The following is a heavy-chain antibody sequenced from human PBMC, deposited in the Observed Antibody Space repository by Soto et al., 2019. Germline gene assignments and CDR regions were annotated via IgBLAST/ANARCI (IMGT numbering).Heavy chain of an antibody. CDR3: ARASLVGATMWFDP. Sequence: SETLSLTCTVSGGSISSYYWSWIRQPPGKGLEWIGYIYYSGSTNYNPSLKSRVTISVDTSKNQFSLKLSSVTAADTAVYYCARASLVGATMWFDPWGQGTLVAVSS. V-gene: IGHV4-59*01. D-gene: IGHD1-26*01. CDR1: GGSISSYY. CDR2: IYYSGST. J-gene: IGHJ5*02.